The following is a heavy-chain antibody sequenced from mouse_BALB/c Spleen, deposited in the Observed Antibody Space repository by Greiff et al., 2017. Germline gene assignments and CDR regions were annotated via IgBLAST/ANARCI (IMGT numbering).Heavy chain of an antibody. CDR2: ISSGSSTI. V-gene: IGHV5-17*02. CDR1: GFTFSSFG. D-gene: IGHD4-1*01. J-gene: IGHJ4*01. Sequence: EVKLMESGGGLVQPGGSRKLSCAASGFTFSSFGMHWVRQAPEKGLEWVAYISSGSSTIYYADTVKGRFTISRDNPKNTLFLQMTSLRSEDTAMYYCARLMGLDYAMDYWGQGTSVTVSS. CDR3: ARLMGLDYAMDY.